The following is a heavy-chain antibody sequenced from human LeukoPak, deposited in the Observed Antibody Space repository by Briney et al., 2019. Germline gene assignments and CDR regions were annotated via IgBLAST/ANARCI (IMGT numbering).Heavy chain of an antibody. CDR2: INHSGST. D-gene: IGHD3-22*01. CDR1: GGSISSGGYY. CDR3: ARAKRGYYYDCSGYRV. Sequence: SETLSLTCTVSGGSISSGGYYWSWIRQPPGKGLEWIGEINHSGSTNYNPPLKSRVTISVDTSKNQFSLKLSSVTAADTAVYYCARAKRGYYYDCSGYRVWGQGTLVTVSS. J-gene: IGHJ4*02. V-gene: IGHV4-39*07.